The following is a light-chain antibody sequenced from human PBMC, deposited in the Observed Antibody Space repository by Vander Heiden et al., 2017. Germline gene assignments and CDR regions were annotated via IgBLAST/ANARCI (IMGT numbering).Light chain of an antibody. Sequence: QSVLTQSPSASGTTGQRVTISCSGSSSNIGRNTGNWYQQLPGTAPKLLIYNNNQRPSGVPDRFSGSKSGTSASLAISGLQSEDEADYYCAAWDDSLNAYVFGTGTTVTV. J-gene: IGLJ1*01. V-gene: IGLV1-44*01. CDR3: AAWDDSLNAYV. CDR1: SSNIGRNT. CDR2: NNN.